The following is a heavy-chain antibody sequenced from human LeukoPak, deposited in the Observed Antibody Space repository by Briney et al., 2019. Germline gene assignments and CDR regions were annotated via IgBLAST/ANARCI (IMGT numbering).Heavy chain of an antibody. CDR2: IHQRGST. V-gene: IGHV4-30-2*01. Sequence: PSETPSLTCTVSGGSISSGGYYWSWVRQPPGKGLEWIGHIHQRGSTYYNPSLKSRVTISVDRPKNQVSLKLIAMTAADTAVYYCARIHFQFYYMDVWGKGTTVTVSS. D-gene: IGHD2/OR15-2a*01. CDR3: ARIHFQFYYMDV. CDR1: GGSISSGGYY. J-gene: IGHJ6*03.